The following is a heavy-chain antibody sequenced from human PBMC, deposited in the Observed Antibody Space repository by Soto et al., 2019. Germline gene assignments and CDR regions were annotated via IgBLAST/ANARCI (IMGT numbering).Heavy chain of an antibody. J-gene: IGHJ6*02. CDR1: GYTFTGYY. CDR3: ARDLVVVPAAIYYYGMDV. V-gene: IGHV1-2*04. D-gene: IGHD2-2*01. CDR2: INPNSGGT. Sequence: GASVKVSCKASGYTFTGYYMHWVRQAPGQGLEWMGWINPNSGGTNYAQKFQGWVTMTRDTSISTAYMELSRLRSDDTAVYYCARDLVVVPAAIYYYGMDVWGQGTTVTVSS.